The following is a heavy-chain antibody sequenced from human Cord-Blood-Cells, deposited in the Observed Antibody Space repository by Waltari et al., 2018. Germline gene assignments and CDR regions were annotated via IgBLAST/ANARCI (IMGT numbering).Heavy chain of an antibody. CDR2: ISPIFGNA. V-gene: IGHV1-69*01. CDR1: GGTFSSYA. J-gene: IGHJ5*02. D-gene: IGHD1-7*01. Sequence: QVQLVQSGAEVKKPGSSVKVSCKASGGTFSSYAISWVRQAPGQGLEWMGGISPIFGNANYEQKFQGRVTITADEPTSTAYMGLSSLRSEDTAVYYCARGKVRITGTTGVWFDPWGQGTLVTVSS. CDR3: ARGKVRITGTTGVWFDP.